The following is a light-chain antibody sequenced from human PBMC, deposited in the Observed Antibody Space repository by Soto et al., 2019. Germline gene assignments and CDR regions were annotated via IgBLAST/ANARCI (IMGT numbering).Light chain of an antibody. CDR3: QHYKMYSPWT. Sequence: IMMSQSPATLSVTPGERATLSCRASQSVSSNLAWYQQKPGQAPRLLIYGASTRATGIPARFSGSGSGTEFTLTISSLQPDDFATYYCQHYKMYSPWTFGQGAKVDIK. J-gene: IGKJ1*01. CDR1: QSVSSN. CDR2: GAS. V-gene: IGKV3-15*01.